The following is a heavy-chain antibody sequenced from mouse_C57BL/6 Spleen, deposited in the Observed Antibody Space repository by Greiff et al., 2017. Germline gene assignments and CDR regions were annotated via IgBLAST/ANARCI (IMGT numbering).Heavy chain of an antibody. D-gene: IGHD2-10*01. CDR2: IDPSDSYT. CDR3: ARPSPTYFDY. CDR1: GYTFTSYW. J-gene: IGHJ2*01. V-gene: IGHV1-50*01. Sequence: VQLQQPGAELVKPGASVKLSCKASGYTFTSYWMQWVKQRPGQGLEWIGEIDPSDSYTTYNQKFKGKATLTVDTSSSTAYMQLSSLTSEDSAVYYCARPSPTYFDYWGQGTTLTVSS.